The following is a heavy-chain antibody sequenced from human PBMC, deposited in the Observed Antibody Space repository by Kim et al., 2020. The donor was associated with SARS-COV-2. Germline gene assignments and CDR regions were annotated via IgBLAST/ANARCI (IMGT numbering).Heavy chain of an antibody. Sequence: RYSPSFQGQVTISADKSISTAYLQWSSLKASDTAMYYCARRIAAAGSADYWGQGTLVTVSS. J-gene: IGHJ4*02. D-gene: IGHD6-13*01. V-gene: IGHV5-51*01. CDR3: ARRIAAAGSADY.